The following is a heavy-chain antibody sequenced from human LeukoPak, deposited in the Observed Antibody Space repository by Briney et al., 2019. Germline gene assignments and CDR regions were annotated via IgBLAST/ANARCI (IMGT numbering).Heavy chain of an antibody. CDR3: TTDIVGTA. CDR1: GFTFSNAW. J-gene: IGHJ4*01. CDR2: IQSKTDGGTT. D-gene: IGHD1-26*01. V-gene: IGHV3-15*01. Sequence: GGSLRLSCAASGFTFSNAWMSWVRQAPGKGLEWVGRIQSKTDGGTTDYASPVKGRFTISRDDSKNTLYLRMNSLKTEDTAVYYCTTDIVGTAWGQGTLVTVSS.